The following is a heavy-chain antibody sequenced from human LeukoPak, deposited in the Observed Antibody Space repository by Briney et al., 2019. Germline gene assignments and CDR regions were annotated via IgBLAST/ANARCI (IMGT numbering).Heavy chain of an antibody. Sequence: GGSLRLSCAASGFTFGSYEMNWVRQAPGKGLEWISYISSSTTTMYYADSVKGRFTISRDNAKNSLYLQMNSLRAEDTAVYYCARGVGELLPDSWGQGTLVTVSS. CDR3: ARGVGELLPDS. CDR1: GFTFGSYE. J-gene: IGHJ4*02. D-gene: IGHD3-10*01. CDR2: ISSSTTTM. V-gene: IGHV3-48*01.